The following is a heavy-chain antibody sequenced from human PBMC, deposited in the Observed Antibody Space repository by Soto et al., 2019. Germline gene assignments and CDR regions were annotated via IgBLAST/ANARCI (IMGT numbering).Heavy chain of an antibody. CDR1: GGSISSYY. CDR3: ARELGVTYAFDI. D-gene: IGHD1-26*01. J-gene: IGHJ3*02. Sequence: ASETLSLTCTVSGGSISSYYWSWIRQPPGKGLEWIGYIYYSGSTNYNPSLKSRVTISVDTSKNQFSLKLSSVTAADTAVYYCARELGVTYAFDIWGQGTMVTRLL. V-gene: IGHV4-59*01. CDR2: IYYSGST.